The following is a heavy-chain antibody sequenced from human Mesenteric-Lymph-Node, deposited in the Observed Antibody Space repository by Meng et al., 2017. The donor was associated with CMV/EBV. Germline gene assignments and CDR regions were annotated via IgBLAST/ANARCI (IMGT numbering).Heavy chain of an antibody. V-gene: IGHV4-39*07. J-gene: IGHJ6*02. D-gene: IGHD3-3*01. CDR2: IYYSGST. CDR1: LGSIRSSSYY. CDR3: ARGRMRITIFGVVTYMDV. Sequence: SETLSLTCTVSLGSIRSSSYYWGWIRQPPGKGLEWIGSIYYSGSTYYNPSLKSRVTISVDTSKNQFSLKLSSVTAADTAVYYCARGRMRITIFGVVTYMDVWGQGTTVTVSS.